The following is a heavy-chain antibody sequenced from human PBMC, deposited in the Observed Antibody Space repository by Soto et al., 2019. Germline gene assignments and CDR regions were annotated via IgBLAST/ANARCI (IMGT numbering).Heavy chain of an antibody. V-gene: IGHV2-5*02. CDR2: LYWDDDK. D-gene: IGHD5-18*01. J-gene: IGHJ6*02. Sequence: HITLKESGPALVKPTQTLTLTCTFSGFSLSTRGVGVGWIRQPPGKALELLALLYWDDDKRYSPSLKSRLTITQDTSKNQVVLTMTNMDPVDTATYYCTHRDSTAMSYGVDVWGQGTTVTVSS. CDR3: THRDSTAMSYGVDV. CDR1: GFSLSTRGVG.